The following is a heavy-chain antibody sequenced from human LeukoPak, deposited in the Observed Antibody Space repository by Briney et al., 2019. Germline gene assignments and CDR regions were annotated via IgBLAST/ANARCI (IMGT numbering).Heavy chain of an antibody. V-gene: IGHV4-34*01. CDR3: ARVDPALRFLEWLYPYA. Sequence: PSETLSLTRAVYGGSFSGYFWSRICQPPGKGLEWIGEINHSGSTNYNPSLKSRVTISVDTSKNQFSLKLSSVTAADTAVYYCARVDPALRFLEWLYPYAGGQGNLVTVSS. CDR2: INHSGST. D-gene: IGHD3-3*01. CDR1: GGSFSGYF. J-gene: IGHJ1*01.